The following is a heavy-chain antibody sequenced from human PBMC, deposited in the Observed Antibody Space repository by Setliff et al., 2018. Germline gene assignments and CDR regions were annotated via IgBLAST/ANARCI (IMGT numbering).Heavy chain of an antibody. CDR2: INHSGST. D-gene: IGHD3-3*01. Sequence: SETLSLTCAVYSGSFSGYHWSWIRQPPGKGLEWIGEINHSGSTNYNPSLKGRATLSLDTSKNQFSLKLSSVTAADTAVYYCVRMSGFLYMDVWGKGTTVTVSS. J-gene: IGHJ6*03. V-gene: IGHV4-34*01. CDR3: VRMSGFLYMDV. CDR1: SGSFSGYH.